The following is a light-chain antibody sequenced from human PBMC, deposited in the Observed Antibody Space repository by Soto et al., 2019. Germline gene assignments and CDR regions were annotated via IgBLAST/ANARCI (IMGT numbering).Light chain of an antibody. CDR2: GAS. CDR1: HSVSSN. CDR3: QQYNNWPPWT. J-gene: IGKJ1*01. V-gene: IGKV3-15*01. Sequence: EILMSHSPYILSVSPGEIATLSCSASHSVSSNLAFYQQTPCQSPRLLIYGASTRATFIPVRFSGSGSGTDFTLTISSLQSEDFAVYYCQQYNNWPPWTFGQGTKVDIK.